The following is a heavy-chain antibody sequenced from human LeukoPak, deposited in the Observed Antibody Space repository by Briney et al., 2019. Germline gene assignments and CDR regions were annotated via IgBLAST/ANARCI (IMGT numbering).Heavy chain of an antibody. V-gene: IGHV4-4*07. Sequence: SETLSLTCTVSGGSISSYYWSWIRQPAGKGLEWIGRIYTSGSTNYNPSLKSRVTMSVDTSKNQFSLKLSSVTAAGTAVYYCARDLGDGYCSSTSCYAFDYWGQGTLVTVSS. CDR3: ARDLGDGYCSSTSCYAFDY. D-gene: IGHD2-2*03. CDR2: IYTSGST. J-gene: IGHJ4*02. CDR1: GGSISSYY.